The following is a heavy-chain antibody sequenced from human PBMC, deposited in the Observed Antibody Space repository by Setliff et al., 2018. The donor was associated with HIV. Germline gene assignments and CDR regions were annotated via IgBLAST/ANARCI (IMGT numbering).Heavy chain of an antibody. Sequence: PGGSLRLSCAASGFSFSDYYMSWIRQAPGKGLEWISFISSTSTIVYYADSVKGRFTISRDKAKMSLYLQVNSLSAEDTAVYYCARDRGPYGDNGMDVWGQGTTVTVSS. J-gene: IGHJ6*02. V-gene: IGHV3-11*01. D-gene: IGHD4-17*01. CDR3: ARDRGPYGDNGMDV. CDR1: GFSFSDYY. CDR2: ISSTSTIV.